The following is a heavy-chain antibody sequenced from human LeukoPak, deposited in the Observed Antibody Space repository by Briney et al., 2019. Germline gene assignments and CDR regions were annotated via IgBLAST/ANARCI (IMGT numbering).Heavy chain of an antibody. J-gene: IGHJ4*02. Sequence: GGSLRLSCAVSGFTFNYAWMSWVRQAPGKGLEWVSAISGSGGSTYYADSVKGRFTISRDNSKNTLYLQMNSLRAEDTAVYYCAKSDGDFWSGYYLDYWGQGTLVTVSS. CDR2: ISGSGGST. V-gene: IGHV3-23*01. CDR3: AKSDGDFWSGYYLDY. CDR1: GFTFNYAW. D-gene: IGHD3-3*01.